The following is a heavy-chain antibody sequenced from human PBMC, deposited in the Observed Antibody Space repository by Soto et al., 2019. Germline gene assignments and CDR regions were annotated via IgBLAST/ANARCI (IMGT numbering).Heavy chain of an antibody. CDR2: ISYDGSNK. J-gene: IGHJ4*02. Sequence: GGSLRLSCAASGFTFSSYAMHWVRQAPGKGLEWVAVISYDGSNKYYADSVKGRFTISRDNSKNTLYLQMNSLRAEDTAVYYCARDYKPTTVTTGFGYWGQGTLVTVSS. CDR3: ARDYKPTTVTTGFGY. V-gene: IGHV3-30-3*01. D-gene: IGHD4-17*01. CDR1: GFTFSSYA.